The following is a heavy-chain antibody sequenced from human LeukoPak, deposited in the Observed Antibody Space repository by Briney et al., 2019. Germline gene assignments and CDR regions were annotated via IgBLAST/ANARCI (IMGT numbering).Heavy chain of an antibody. V-gene: IGHV1-69*01. CDR3: ARSVGMTTVAHIDY. J-gene: IGHJ4*02. CDR1: GGTFSSSA. Sequence: ASVTVSCKASGGTFSSSAISWGRQAPGQGLKGMGGIIPIFGTANYAQKFQGRVTITADESTSTAYMELSSLRSEDTAVYYCARSVGMTTVAHIDYWGQGTLVTVSS. CDR2: IIPIFGTA. D-gene: IGHD4-23*01.